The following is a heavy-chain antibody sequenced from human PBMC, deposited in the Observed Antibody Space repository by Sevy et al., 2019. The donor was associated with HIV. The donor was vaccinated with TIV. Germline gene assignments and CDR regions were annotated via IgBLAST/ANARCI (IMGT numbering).Heavy chain of an antibody. CDR3: ASTRGLLGYCSSTSCYPPAYYYYGMDV. D-gene: IGHD2-2*01. Sequence: GGSLRLSCAASGFTVSSNYMSWVRQAPGKGLEWVSVIYSGGSTYYADSVKGRLTISRDNSKYTLYLQMNSLRAEDTGVKYCASTRGLLGYCSSTSCYPPAYYYYGMDVWGQGTTVTVSS. V-gene: IGHV3-53*01. CDR2: IYSGGST. CDR1: GFTVSSNY. J-gene: IGHJ6*02.